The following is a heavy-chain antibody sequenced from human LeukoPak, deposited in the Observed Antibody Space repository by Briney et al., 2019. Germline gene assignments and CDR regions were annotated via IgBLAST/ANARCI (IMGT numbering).Heavy chain of an antibody. V-gene: IGHV4-34*01. D-gene: IGHD6-13*01. J-gene: IGHJ6*03. CDR2: INHSGST. Sequence: SETLSLTCAVYGGSFSGYYWSWIRQPPGKGLEWIGEINHSGSTNYNRSLKSRVTISVDTSKNQFSLKLSSVTAADTAVYYCARGRMYSSSWYGYYYYMDVWGKGTTVTVSS. CDR3: ARGRMYSSSWYGYYYYMDV. CDR1: GGSFSGYY.